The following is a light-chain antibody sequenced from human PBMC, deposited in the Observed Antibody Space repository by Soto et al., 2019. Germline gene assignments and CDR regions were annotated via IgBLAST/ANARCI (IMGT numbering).Light chain of an antibody. V-gene: IGKV3-15*01. CDR3: QQYGRSSLT. CDR1: QSVSNN. J-gene: IGKJ4*01. CDR2: GAS. Sequence: EIVMTQSPATLSVSPGESATLSCRASQSVSNNLTWYQQKPGQPPRLLIYGASTRATGVPGRFSGSGSGTEFTLTISSLQSEDFAVYYCQQYGRSSLTFGGGTKVEIK.